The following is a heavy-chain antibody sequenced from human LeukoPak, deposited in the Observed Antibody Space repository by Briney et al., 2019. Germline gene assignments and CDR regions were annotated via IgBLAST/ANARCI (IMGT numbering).Heavy chain of an antibody. CDR3: ARPPGPYYYYYYMDV. J-gene: IGHJ6*03. V-gene: IGHV3-20*04. Sequence: GGSLRLSCAASGFTLSNYGMSWVRQAPGKGLEWVSGINWNGGSTGYADSVKGRFTISRDNAKNSLYLQMNSLRAEDTALYYCARPPGPYYYYYYMDVWGKGTTVTVSS. CDR2: INWNGGST. CDR1: GFTLSNYG.